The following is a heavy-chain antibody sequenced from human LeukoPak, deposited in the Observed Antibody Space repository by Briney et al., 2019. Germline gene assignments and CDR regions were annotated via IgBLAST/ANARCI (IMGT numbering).Heavy chain of an antibody. CDR2: ISSSSSYI. CDR3: AREGDGYNSPFDY. V-gene: IGHV3-21*01. J-gene: IGHJ4*02. CDR1: GFTFSSYS. D-gene: IGHD5-24*01. Sequence: GGSLRLSCAASGFTFSSYSMNWVRQAPGKGLEWVSSISSSSSYIYYVDSVKGRFTISRDNAKNSLYLQMNSLRAEDTAVYYCAREGDGYNSPFDYWGQGTLVTVSS.